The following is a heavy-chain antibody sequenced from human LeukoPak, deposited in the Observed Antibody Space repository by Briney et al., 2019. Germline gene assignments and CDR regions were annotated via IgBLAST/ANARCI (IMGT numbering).Heavy chain of an antibody. D-gene: IGHD6-13*01. Sequence: GSLRLSCKGSGFTVSNNYMNWVRQAPGKGLEWVALIYSGGTTNYADSVKGRFTISRDNSKNTLYLQMTNVRVEDTAVYYCARDPPGIAASVSGGWGEGTLVTVSS. J-gene: IGHJ4*02. CDR1: GFTVSNNY. CDR3: ARDPPGIAASVSGG. V-gene: IGHV3-53*01. CDR2: IYSGGTT.